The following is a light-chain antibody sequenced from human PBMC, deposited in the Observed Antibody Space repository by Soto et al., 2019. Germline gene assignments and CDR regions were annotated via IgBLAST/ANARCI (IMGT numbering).Light chain of an antibody. CDR1: TGAVTSGYY. Sequence: QTVVTQEPSLTVSPGGTVTLTCASSTGAVTSGYYPNWFQQKPGQPPRALIYSTTYKHSWTPARFSGSLLGGKAALTLSGVQPEDEADYYCLLFYGDILLFGGGTKLTVL. CDR3: LLFYGDILL. V-gene: IGLV7-43*01. J-gene: IGLJ2*01. CDR2: STT.